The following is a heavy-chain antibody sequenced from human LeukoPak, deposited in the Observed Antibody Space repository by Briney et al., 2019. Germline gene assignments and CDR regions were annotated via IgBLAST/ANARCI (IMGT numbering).Heavy chain of an antibody. V-gene: IGHV4-59*01. CDR3: AKYASGGYYYYMDV. Sequence: KTSETLSLTCTVSGGSITTYYWSWIRQPPGKGLEWIGYVYYSGNANYNPSLKSRVTISVDTSNNHFSLNLSSVTAADTAVYYCAKYASGGYYYYMDVWGKGTTVTISS. CDR1: GGSITTYY. D-gene: IGHD3-10*01. J-gene: IGHJ6*03. CDR2: VYYSGNA.